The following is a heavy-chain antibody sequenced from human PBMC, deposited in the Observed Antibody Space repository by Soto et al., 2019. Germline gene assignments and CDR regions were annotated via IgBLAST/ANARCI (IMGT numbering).Heavy chain of an antibody. CDR1: GFTFSSYS. J-gene: IGHJ4*02. CDR3: ARVGYSGSYHFDY. V-gene: IGHV3-21*01. Sequence: EVQLVESGGGLVKPGGSLRLSCAASGFTFSSYSMNWVRQAAGKGLEWVSSISRSSYIYYADSVKGRFTISRDNAKNALYLQMNSLRDEDTAVYYCARVGYSGSYHFDYWGQGTLVTVSS. D-gene: IGHD1-26*01. CDR2: ISRSSYI.